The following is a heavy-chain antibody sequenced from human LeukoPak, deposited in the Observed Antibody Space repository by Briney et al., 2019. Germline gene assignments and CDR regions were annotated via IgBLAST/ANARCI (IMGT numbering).Heavy chain of an antibody. CDR1: GYTFTCYY. CDR3: ARDGAGYYGSGSYINFDY. Sequence: GASVKVSCKASGYTFTCYYMHWVRQAPGQGLEWMGRINPNSGGTNYAQKFQGWVTMTRDTSISTAYMELSRLRSDDTAVYYCARDGAGYYGSGSYINFDYWGQGTLVTVSS. D-gene: IGHD3-10*01. V-gene: IGHV1-2*04. CDR2: INPNSGGT. J-gene: IGHJ4*02.